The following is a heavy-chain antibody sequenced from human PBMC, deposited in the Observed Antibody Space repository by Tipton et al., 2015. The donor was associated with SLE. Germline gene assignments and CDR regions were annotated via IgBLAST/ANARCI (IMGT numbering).Heavy chain of an antibody. D-gene: IGHD3-10*01. Sequence: SLRLSCAASGFTFCSYEMNWVRQAPGKGLEWVSYISSSSSYTNYADSVKGRFTISRDNAKNSLYLQMNSLRAEDTAVYYCARDPQFRYYGSGWAFDIWGQGTMVTVSS. CDR1: GFTFCSYE. CDR2: ISSSSSYT. CDR3: ARDPQFRYYGSGWAFDI. J-gene: IGHJ3*02. V-gene: IGHV3-48*03.